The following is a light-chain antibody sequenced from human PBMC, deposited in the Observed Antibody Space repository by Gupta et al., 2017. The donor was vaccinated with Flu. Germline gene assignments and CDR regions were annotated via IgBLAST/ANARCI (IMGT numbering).Light chain of an antibody. J-gene: IGLJ2*01. CDR1: NIGSKS. CDR2: YNN. Sequence: SYVLTQPPSVSVAPGQTARLTCGGNNIGSKSGHWYQQKPGQAPVLVVYYNNDRPSGIPERFSGSNSGNTATLTISRVEAGGEADYYCQVWDSSSDHPVFGGGTKLTVL. CDR3: QVWDSSSDHPV. V-gene: IGLV3-21*02.